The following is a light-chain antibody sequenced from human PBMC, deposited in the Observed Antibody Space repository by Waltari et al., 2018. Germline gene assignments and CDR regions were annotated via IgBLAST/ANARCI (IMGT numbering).Light chain of an antibody. V-gene: IGLV2-8*01. CDR3: SSYAGSNNWV. CDR2: EVT. CDR1: SSDVGGYNS. Sequence: QSALTQPPSASGSPGQSVTISCTGTSSDVGGYNSVSWYQQHPGKAPKLMIYEVTKRPSGVPDRFCGSRSGNTASLTVSGLQAEDEADYYCSSYAGSNNWVFGGGTKLTVL. J-gene: IGLJ3*02.